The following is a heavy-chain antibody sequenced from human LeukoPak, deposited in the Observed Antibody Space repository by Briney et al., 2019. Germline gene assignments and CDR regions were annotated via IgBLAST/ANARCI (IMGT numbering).Heavy chain of an antibody. CDR2: ISHSGANT. Sequence: PGGSLRLSCAASGFTFSSYAMNWVRQAPGKGLEWVSSISHSGANTYYADSVKGRFTISRDNSKNTLYLQMDSLRAEDTALYYCAKGSGINHYHWIDPWGQGTLVTVSS. D-gene: IGHD1-14*01. CDR3: AKGSGINHYHWIDP. V-gene: IGHV3-23*01. J-gene: IGHJ5*02. CDR1: GFTFSSYA.